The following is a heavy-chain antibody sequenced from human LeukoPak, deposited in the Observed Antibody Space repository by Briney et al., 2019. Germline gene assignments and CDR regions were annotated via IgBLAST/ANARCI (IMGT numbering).Heavy chain of an antibody. CDR2: IYYSGST. V-gene: IGHV4-39*07. J-gene: IGHJ4*02. CDR1: GGSISSSSYY. D-gene: IGHD3-22*01. Sequence: SETLSLTCTVSGGSISSSSYYWGWVRQPPGKGLEWIGSIYYSGSTYYNPSLKSRVTISVDTSKNQFSLKLSSVTAADTAVYYCARLGSGWYYYDSSGYTPRLDYWGQGTLVTVSS. CDR3: ARLGSGWYYYDSSGYTPRLDY.